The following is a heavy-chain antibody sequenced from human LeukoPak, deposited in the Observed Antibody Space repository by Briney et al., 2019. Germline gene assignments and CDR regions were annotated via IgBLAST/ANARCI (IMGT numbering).Heavy chain of an antibody. V-gene: IGHV3-9*01. D-gene: IGHD2-21*02. CDR2: ISWNSGSI. J-gene: IGHJ3*02. Sequence: GRSLRLSCAASGFTFDDYAMHWVRQAPGKGLEWVSGISWNSGSIGYADSVKGRFTISRDNAKNSLYLQMNSLRAEDTALYYCARVGCGGDCYSPDAFDIWGQGTMVTVSS. CDR1: GFTFDDYA. CDR3: ARVGCGGDCYSPDAFDI.